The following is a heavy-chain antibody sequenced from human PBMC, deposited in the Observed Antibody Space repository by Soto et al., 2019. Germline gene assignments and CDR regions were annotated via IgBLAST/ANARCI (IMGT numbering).Heavy chain of an antibody. CDR3: AKALRQWLVHDAFDI. CDR1: GLTFSSYG. D-gene: IGHD6-19*01. Sequence: QVQLVESGGGVDQPGRSLRLSCAASGLTFSSYGMHWVRQAPGKGLEWVAVVSYDEKIKYYADSVKGRFSISRDNSKDTLYLQANNLRAEDTAVYYCAKALRQWLVHDAFDIWGQGTMVTVSS. J-gene: IGHJ3*02. CDR2: VSYDEKIK. V-gene: IGHV3-30*18.